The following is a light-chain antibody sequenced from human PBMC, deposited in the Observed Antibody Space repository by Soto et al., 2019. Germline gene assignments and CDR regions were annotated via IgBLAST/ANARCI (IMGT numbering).Light chain of an antibody. CDR1: QYINNY. V-gene: IGKV1-39*01. Sequence: DIQMTQSPSSLPTSVGDRVTITCRASQYINNYLNWYQQKPGKAPKLLIFAAYNLQSGVPSRFSGSGSGTDFTLTISSLQPEDVATYYCHQSYSTPPYTFGQGTKLDMK. CDR3: HQSYSTPPYT. J-gene: IGKJ2*01. CDR2: AAY.